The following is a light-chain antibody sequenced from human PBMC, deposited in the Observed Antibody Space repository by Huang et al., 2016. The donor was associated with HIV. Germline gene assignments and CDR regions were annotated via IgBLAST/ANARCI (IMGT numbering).Light chain of an antibody. CDR2: AAS. J-gene: IGKJ2*01. CDR3: QQSYITPYT. Sequence: DIHMTQSPSSLSTSVGDRVTITCRASQTMGSHLNWYQHKPGQAPKLLINAASALQSGVPSRFSAFGSGTDFTLTISSLQPEDFATYYCQQSYITPYTFGQGTKLDIK. CDR1: QTMGSH. V-gene: IGKV1-39*01.